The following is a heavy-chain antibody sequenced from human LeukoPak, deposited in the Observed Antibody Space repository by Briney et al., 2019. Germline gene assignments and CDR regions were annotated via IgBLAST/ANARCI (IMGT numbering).Heavy chain of an antibody. CDR2: ISSNGGTT. CDR3: ARSSGYGHYFDY. CDR1: GFTLSSDA. J-gene: IGHJ4*02. V-gene: IGHV3-64*01. D-gene: IGHD3-22*01. Sequence: VQPGGAPRISFATPGFTLSSDAMHWVRQAPGEGLENFSAISSNGGTTHYGNSVKGRFTISRDNSKNTLYLQMGSLRAEDMAVYFCARSSGYGHYFDYWGQGTLVTVSS.